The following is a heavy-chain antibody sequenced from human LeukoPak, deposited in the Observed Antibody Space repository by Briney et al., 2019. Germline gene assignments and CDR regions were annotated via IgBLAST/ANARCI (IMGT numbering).Heavy chain of an antibody. D-gene: IGHD2-2*01. CDR1: GDSISSGTHF. Sequence: PSETLSLTCTVSGDSISSGTHFWSWIRQHPGTGLEWIGYINYSGSTYYNPSLKSRVTISLDTSKNQFSLKLRSVTAADTAVYYCARHRGYCSSTSCLGGFFDWGQGTLVTVSS. CDR3: ARHRGYCSSTSCLGGFFD. CDR2: INYSGST. J-gene: IGHJ4*02. V-gene: IGHV4-31*03.